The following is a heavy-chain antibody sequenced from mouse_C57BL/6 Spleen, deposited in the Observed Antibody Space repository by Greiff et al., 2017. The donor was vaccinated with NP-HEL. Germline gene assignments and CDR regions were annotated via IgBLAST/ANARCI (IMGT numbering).Heavy chain of an antibody. CDR3: ARKGHWDGTWFAY. D-gene: IGHD4-1*01. J-gene: IGHJ3*01. CDR2: IYPGSGNT. Sequence: VQRVESGAELVRPGASVKLSCKASGYTFTDYYINWVKQRPGQGLEWIARIYPGSGNTYYNEKFKGKATLTAEKSSSTAYMQLSSLTSEDSAVYFCARKGHWDGTWFAYWGQGTLVTVSA. V-gene: IGHV1-76*01. CDR1: GYTFTDYY.